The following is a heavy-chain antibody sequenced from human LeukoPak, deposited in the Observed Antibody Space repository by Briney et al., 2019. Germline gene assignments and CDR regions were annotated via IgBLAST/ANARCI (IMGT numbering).Heavy chain of an antibody. V-gene: IGHV4-34*01. CDR1: GGSFSGYY. CDR2: INHSGST. D-gene: IGHD6-19*01. Sequence: SETLSLTCAVYGGSFSGYYWSWIRQPPGKGLEWIGEINHSGSTNYNPSLKSRVTISVDTSKKQFSLQLTSVTAADTGVYYCAREGPGTGWYVPHYYYYYMDVWGKGTTVTVSS. CDR3: AREGPGTGWYVPHYYYYYMDV. J-gene: IGHJ6*03.